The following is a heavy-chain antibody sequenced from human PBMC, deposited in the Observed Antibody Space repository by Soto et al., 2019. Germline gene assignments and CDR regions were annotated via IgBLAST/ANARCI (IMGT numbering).Heavy chain of an antibody. J-gene: IGHJ3*02. CDR1: GFTFSSSW. CDR3: ARTFITYYDSGSYFHDAFDI. V-gene: IGHV3-74*03. Sequence: EVQLVESGGGLVQPGGSLRLSCAASGFTFSSSWMHWVRQAPGKGLVWVSRINNDGSSTKYADSVKGRFTISRDNAKNTLHLQMDSLRAEDTALYYCARTFITYYDSGSYFHDAFDIWGQGTMVTVSS. CDR2: INNDGSST. D-gene: IGHD3-10*01.